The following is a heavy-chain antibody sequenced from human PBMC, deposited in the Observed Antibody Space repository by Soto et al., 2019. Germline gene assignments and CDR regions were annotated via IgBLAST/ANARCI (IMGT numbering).Heavy chain of an antibody. CDR1: GFTFSSYA. Sequence: EVQVLEAGGALLQPGGSLRLSCAASGFTFSSYAMNWVRETPGKGLQWVSAISGSGENTYYADSVKGRFTISRDNSMNSLYLHMTGLKVEDTAMYYCAKEPTAVDPRDLFGGNPPADYWGQGTLVTVSS. V-gene: IGHV3-23*01. CDR3: AKEPTAVDPRDLFGGNPPADY. J-gene: IGHJ4*02. CDR2: ISGSGENT. D-gene: IGHD2-15*01.